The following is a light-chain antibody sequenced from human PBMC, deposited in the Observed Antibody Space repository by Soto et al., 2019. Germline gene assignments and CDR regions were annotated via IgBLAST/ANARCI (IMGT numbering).Light chain of an antibody. J-gene: IGKJ2*01. CDR2: AAS. Sequence: DLQMTQSPSSLSASVGDRVTITCRASQSISSYLNWYQQKPGKAPKLLIYAASSLQSGVPSRFSGSGSGTDFTLTISSLPPEDFATYYCQQSYSNLFTFGQGTKLEIK. CDR1: QSISSY. V-gene: IGKV1-39*01. CDR3: QQSYSNLFT.